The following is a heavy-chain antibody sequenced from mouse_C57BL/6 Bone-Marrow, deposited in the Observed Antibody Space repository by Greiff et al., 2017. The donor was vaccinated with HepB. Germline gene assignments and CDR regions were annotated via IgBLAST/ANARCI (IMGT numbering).Heavy chain of an antibody. CDR3: ARGYYGSSPYWYFDV. D-gene: IGHD1-1*01. CDR1: DSEVFPIAY. J-gene: IGHJ1*03. CDR2: ILPSIGRT. Sequence: SGSELRSPGSSVKLSCKDFDSEVFPIAYMSWVRQKPGHGFEWIGGILPSIGRTIYGEKFEDKATLDADTLSNTAYLERNSLTSEDSAIYYCARGYYGSSPYWYFDVWGTGTTVTVSS. V-gene: IGHV15-2*01.